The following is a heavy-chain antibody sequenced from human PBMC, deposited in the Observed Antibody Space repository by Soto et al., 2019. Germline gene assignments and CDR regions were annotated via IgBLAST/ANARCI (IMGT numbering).Heavy chain of an antibody. J-gene: IGHJ6*02. CDR3: ASRNGVTGMDV. D-gene: IGHD2-8*01. V-gene: IGHV4-30-2*01. CDR2: IYHSGST. CDR1: GGSISSGGYS. Sequence: PSETLSLTCAVSGGSISSGGYSWSWIRQPPGKGLEWIGYIYHSGSTYYNPSLKSRVTISVDRSKNQFSLKLSSVTAADTAVYYCASRNGVTGMDVWGQGTTVTAP.